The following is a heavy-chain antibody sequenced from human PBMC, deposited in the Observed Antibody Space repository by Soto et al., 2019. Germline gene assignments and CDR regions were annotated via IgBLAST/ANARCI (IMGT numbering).Heavy chain of an antibody. CDR3: ARVRAYCGGDCYSSYYYYGMDV. Sequence: SETLSLTCTVSGGSISSYYWSWIRQPPGKGLEWIGYIYYSGSTNYNPSLKSRVTISVDTSKNQFSLKLSSVTAADMAVYYCARVRAYCGGDCYSSYYYYGMDVWGQGTTVTVSS. D-gene: IGHD2-21*02. V-gene: IGHV4-59*01. CDR1: GGSISSYY. CDR2: IYYSGST. J-gene: IGHJ6*02.